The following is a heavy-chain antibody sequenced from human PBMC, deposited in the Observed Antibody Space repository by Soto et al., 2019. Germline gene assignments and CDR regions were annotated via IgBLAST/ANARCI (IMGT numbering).Heavy chain of an antibody. Sequence: ASVKVSWMASGYTFPSYGSMWVRQAPGQGLEWMGWISAYNGNTNYAQKLQGRVTMTTDTSTSTAYMELRSLRSDDTAVYYCARDLGSAGIAAEWGQGTLVPVSS. CDR2: ISAYNGNT. CDR3: ARDLGSAGIAAE. V-gene: IGHV1-18*01. D-gene: IGHD6-13*01. CDR1: GYTFPSYG. J-gene: IGHJ4*02.